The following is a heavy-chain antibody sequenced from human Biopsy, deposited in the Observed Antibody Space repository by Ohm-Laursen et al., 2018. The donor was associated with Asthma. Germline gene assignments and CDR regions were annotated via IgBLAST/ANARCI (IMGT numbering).Heavy chain of an antibody. V-gene: IGHV4-59*01. CDR3: ARDFGGWYYFDN. Sequence: PSDTLSLTCTVSGGSISGFYWSWIRQPPGKGLEWIGYIYYTGTTNYNPSLKSRVSISVDTSKNQFSLKLTSVTAADTAVYYCARDFGGWYYFDNWGQRSLVTVSS. J-gene: IGHJ4*02. CDR1: GGSISGFY. D-gene: IGHD3-3*01. CDR2: IYYTGTT.